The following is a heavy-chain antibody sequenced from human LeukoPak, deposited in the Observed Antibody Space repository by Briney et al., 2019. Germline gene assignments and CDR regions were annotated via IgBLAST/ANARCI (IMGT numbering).Heavy chain of an antibody. CDR3: ARDYSGSLDY. CDR1: GGSFSGYY. D-gene: IGHD3-10*01. V-gene: IGHV4-34*01. Sequence: SETLSLTCAVYGGSFSGYYWSWIRQPPGKGLEWIGESNHSGSTNYNPSLKSRVTISVDTSKNQFSLKLSSVTAADTAVYYCARDYSGSLDYWGQGTLVTVSS. J-gene: IGHJ4*02. CDR2: SNHSGST.